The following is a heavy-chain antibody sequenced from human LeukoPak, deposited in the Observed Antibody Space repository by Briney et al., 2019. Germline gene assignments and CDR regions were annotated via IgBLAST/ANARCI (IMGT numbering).Heavy chain of an antibody. CDR2: MNPNSGNT. CDR1: GYTFTSYD. D-gene: IGHD2-2*02. CDR3: ARGAYTPPQEYCSSTSCYTDNWFDP. Sequence: ASVKVSCKASGYTFTSYDINWVRQATGQGLEGRGWMNPNSGNTGYAQKFQGRVTMTRNTSIRTPYLELTRLRSEDTAVYYCARGAYTPPQEYCSSTSCYTDNWFDPWGQGTLVTVSS. V-gene: IGHV1-8*01. J-gene: IGHJ5*02.